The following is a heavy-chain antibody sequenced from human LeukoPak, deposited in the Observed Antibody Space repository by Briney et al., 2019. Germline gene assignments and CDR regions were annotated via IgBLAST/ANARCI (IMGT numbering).Heavy chain of an antibody. CDR2: IRSKAYGGTT. CDR3: SRDLNWSFDY. V-gene: IGHV3-49*04. Sequence: GGPLRLSCSASGFTFGDYAMSWVRQAPGKGLEWVGFIRSKAYGGTTEYAASVEGRFSISRDDSKSIAYLQMNSPKTEDTAVYYCSRDLNWSFDYWGQGILVTVSS. J-gene: IGHJ4*02. CDR1: GFTFGDYA. D-gene: IGHD1-1*01.